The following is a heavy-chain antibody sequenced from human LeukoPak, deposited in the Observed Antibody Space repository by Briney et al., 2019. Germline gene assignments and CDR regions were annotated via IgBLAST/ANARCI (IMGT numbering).Heavy chain of an antibody. D-gene: IGHD2-15*01. V-gene: IGHV3-7*03. CDR1: GFIFSDSC. CDR2: IEKNGSGK. CDR3: TTDRWYSADH. J-gene: IGHJ5*02. Sequence: PGGSLRLSCTVSGFIFSDSCMAWIRQAPGKGLEWVAIIEKNGSGKNYVDSVKGRFIISRDNAKNSLFLQMDSLKVEDTAIYYCTTDRWYSADHWGQGTLVTVSS.